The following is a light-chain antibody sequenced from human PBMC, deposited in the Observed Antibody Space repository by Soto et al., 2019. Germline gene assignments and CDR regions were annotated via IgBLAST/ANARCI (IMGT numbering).Light chain of an antibody. CDR1: SSDIGRNY. CDR3: GTWDSSLTTFV. CDR2: ENY. Sequence: QSVLTQPPSVYAAPGQKVPISCSGSSSDIGRNYVSWYKHLPRTAPKLLIYENYKRPSGIPDRFSGSKSGTSATLGITGLQTGDEADYYCGTWDSSLTTFVFGTGTKVTVL. J-gene: IGLJ1*01. V-gene: IGLV1-51*02.